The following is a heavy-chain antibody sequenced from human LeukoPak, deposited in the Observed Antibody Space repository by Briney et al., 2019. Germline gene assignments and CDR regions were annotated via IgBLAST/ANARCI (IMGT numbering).Heavy chain of an antibody. D-gene: IGHD3-22*01. CDR2: IYSGGST. V-gene: IGHV3-66*01. CDR1: GFTVSSNY. CDR3: ARGYYYDSSGYYWGAFDI. Sequence: PGGSLRLSCAASGFTVSSNYMSWVRQAPGKGLEWVSVIYSGGSTYYADSVKGRFTISRDNSKNTLYLQMNSLRAEDTAVYYCARGYYYDSSGYYWGAFDIWGQGTMVTVSS. J-gene: IGHJ3*02.